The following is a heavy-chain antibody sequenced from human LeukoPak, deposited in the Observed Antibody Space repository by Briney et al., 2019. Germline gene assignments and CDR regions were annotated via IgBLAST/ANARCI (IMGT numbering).Heavy chain of an antibody. J-gene: IGHJ6*03. CDR1: GYTFSDYY. Sequence: ASVNVSCKASGYTFSDYYIHWVQQAPGKGLEWMGRVDPEDGETIYAEKFQGRVTITADTSTDTAYMELSSLRSEDRAVYYCTTGSSTGEWLPLYYMDVWGKGTTVTVSS. D-gene: IGHD3-3*01. V-gene: IGHV1-69-2*01. CDR2: VDPEDGET. CDR3: TTGSSTGEWLPLYYMDV.